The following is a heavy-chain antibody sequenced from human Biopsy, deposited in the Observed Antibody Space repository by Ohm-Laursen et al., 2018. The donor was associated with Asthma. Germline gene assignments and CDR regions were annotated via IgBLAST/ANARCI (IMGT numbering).Heavy chain of an antibody. V-gene: IGHV4-34*01. Sequence: TLSLTCAVYPGSFSGFFWTWIRQSPGKGLEWIGETNERGVTNNNPSLKGRVIISIDTYWNRVSLKLTSVTAADTAVYYCARGPELDVWGQGTTVTVSS. CDR1: PGSFSGFF. J-gene: IGHJ6*02. CDR2: TNERGVT. CDR3: ARGPELDV.